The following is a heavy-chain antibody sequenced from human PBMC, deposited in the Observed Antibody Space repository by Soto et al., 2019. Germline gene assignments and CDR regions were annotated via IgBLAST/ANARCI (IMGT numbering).Heavy chain of an antibody. Sequence: GASVKVSCKASGCTFSNYGLNWVRQAPGQGLEWMGWVSANNGHTNYAQNLQGRVSMTTDTSTSTAYMELRGLRFDATAVYYCARDIESVTAKHFFYYYAMDVWGQGTTVTVSS. CDR3: ARDIESVTAKHFFYYYAMDV. D-gene: IGHD2-8*01. CDR2: VSANNGHT. J-gene: IGHJ6*02. V-gene: IGHV1-18*01. CDR1: GCTFSNYG.